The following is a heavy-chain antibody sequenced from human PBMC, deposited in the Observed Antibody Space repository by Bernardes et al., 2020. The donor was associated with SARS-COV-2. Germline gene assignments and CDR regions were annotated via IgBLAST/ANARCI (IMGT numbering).Heavy chain of an antibody. J-gene: IGHJ6*02. D-gene: IGHD3-16*02. Sequence: ASVKVSCKASGYTFTGYYMHWVRQAPGQGLEWMGWINPNSGGTNYAQKFQGWVTMTRDTSISTVYMELSRLRSDDTAVYYCARAGGNYRLYYYGMDVWGQGTTVTVSS. V-gene: IGHV1-2*04. CDR1: GYTFTGYY. CDR2: INPNSGGT. CDR3: ARAGGNYRLYYYGMDV.